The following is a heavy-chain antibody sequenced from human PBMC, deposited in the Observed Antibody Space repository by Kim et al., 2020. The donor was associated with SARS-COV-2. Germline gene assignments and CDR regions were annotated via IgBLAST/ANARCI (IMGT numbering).Heavy chain of an antibody. J-gene: IGHJ6*03. CDR1: GGSFSGYY. CDR3: ARGGYGPPRTTQYMDV. CDR2: INHSGST. Sequence: SETLSLTCAVYGGSFSGYYWSWIRQPPGKGLEWIGEINHSGSTNYNPSLKSRVTISVDTSKNQFSLKLSSVTAADTAVYYCARGGYGPPRTTQYMDVWGKGTTVTVSS. D-gene: IGHD5-18*01. V-gene: IGHV4-34*01.